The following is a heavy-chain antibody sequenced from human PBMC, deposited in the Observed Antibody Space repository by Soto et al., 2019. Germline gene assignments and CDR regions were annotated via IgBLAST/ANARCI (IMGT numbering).Heavy chain of an antibody. J-gene: IGHJ5*02. CDR1: GGSISSGGYY. Sequence: QVQLQESGPGLVKPSQTLSLTCTVSGGSISSGGYYWSWIRQHPGKGLEWIGYIYYSGSTNYNPSLKSRVTISVDTSKNQFSLKLSSVTAADTAVYYCARGGDFWSGSISPSHWFDPWGQGTLVTVSS. V-gene: IGHV4-31*03. CDR2: IYYSGST. D-gene: IGHD3-3*01. CDR3: ARGGDFWSGSISPSHWFDP.